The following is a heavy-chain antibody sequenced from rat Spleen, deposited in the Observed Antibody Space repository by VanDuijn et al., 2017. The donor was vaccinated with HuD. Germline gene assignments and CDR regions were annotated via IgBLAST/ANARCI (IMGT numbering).Heavy chain of an antibody. D-gene: IGHD1-7*01. CDR1: GFTFSDYN. V-gene: IGHV5-7*01. CDR3: ARPSYGYPFAY. CDR2: ITYDGSGT. J-gene: IGHJ3*01. Sequence: EVQLVESGGGLVQPGRSLKLSCAASGFTFSDYNMAWVRQAPKKGLEWVATITYDGSGTYYRDAVKGRFTISRDNAKTPLYLQMDSLRSEDTATYYCARPSYGYPFAYWGQGTLVTVSS.